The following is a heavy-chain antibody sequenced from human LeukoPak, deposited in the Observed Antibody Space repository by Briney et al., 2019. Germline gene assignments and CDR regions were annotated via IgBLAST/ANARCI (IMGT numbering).Heavy chain of an antibody. CDR2: IYYSGST. CDR3: ARAEATYYYGSGSYYYFDY. V-gene: IGHV4-30-4*08. CDR1: GGSISSGDYY. Sequence: SQTLSLTCTVSGGSISSGDYYWSWLRQPPGKGLEWIGYIYYSGSTYYNPSLKSRVTISVDTSKNQFSLKLSSVTAADTAVYYCARAEATYYYGSGSYYYFDYWGQGTLVTVSS. D-gene: IGHD3-10*01. J-gene: IGHJ4*02.